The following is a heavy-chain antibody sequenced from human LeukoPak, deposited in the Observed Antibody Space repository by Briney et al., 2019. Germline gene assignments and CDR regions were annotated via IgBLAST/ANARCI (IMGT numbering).Heavy chain of an antibody. CDR1: GGSFSGYY. J-gene: IGHJ4*02. CDR2: INHSGST. CDR3: ARVPLGGIAVAGYVY. Sequence: PSETLSLTCAVYGGSFSGYYWSWIRQPPGKGLEWIGEINHSGSTNYNPSLKSRVTISVDTSKNQFSLKLSSVTAADTAVYYCARVPLGGIAVAGYVYWGQGTLVTVSS. V-gene: IGHV4-34*01. D-gene: IGHD6-19*01.